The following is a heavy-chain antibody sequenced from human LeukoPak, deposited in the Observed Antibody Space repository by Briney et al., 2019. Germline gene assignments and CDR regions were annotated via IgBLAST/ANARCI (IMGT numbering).Heavy chain of an antibody. CDR2: IYYTGGT. D-gene: IGHD3-9*01. V-gene: IGHV4-39*01. J-gene: IGHJ2*01. CDR3: GRPYYDTLTGSTHWYFDL. Sequence: SETLSLTCTVSGGSISSSPYYWGWIRQPPGKGLKYIGSIYYTGGTYYNPSLKSRVTISLDTSKNQFSLKLNAVTAADAAVYYCGRPYYDTLTGSTHWYFDLWGRGTLVTVSS. CDR1: GGSISSSPYY.